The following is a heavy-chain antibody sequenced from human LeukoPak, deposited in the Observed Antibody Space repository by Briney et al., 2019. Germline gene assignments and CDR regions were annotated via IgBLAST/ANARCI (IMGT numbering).Heavy chain of an antibody. V-gene: IGHV1-2*02. CDR2: INPNSGGT. J-gene: IGHJ4*02. D-gene: IGHD2-15*01. CDR1: GYTFTGYY. Sequence: ASVKVSCKASGYTFTGYYMHWARQAPGQGLEWMGWINPNSGGTNYVQKFQGRVTMTRDTSISTAYMELSRLRSDDTAVYYCAPVLLGYCSGGSCYPDYWGQGTLVTVSS. CDR3: APVLLGYCSGGSCYPDY.